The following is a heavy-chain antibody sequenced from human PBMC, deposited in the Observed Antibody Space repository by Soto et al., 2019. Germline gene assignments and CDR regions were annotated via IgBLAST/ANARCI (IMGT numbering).Heavy chain of an antibody. J-gene: IGHJ6*02. CDR1: GGSIRTYY. V-gene: IGHV4-59*01. CDR3: ARDRAEGSSSTPAGGMDV. CDR2: THYSGVT. Sequence: SETLSLTCSVSGGSIRTYYWNWIRQPPGGGLEWIAYTHYSGVTNYSPSLRGRVSISMDRSNNEFSLKVSSVTAADTAVYYCARDRAEGSSSTPAGGMDVWGPGTTVTVSS. D-gene: IGHD6-6*01.